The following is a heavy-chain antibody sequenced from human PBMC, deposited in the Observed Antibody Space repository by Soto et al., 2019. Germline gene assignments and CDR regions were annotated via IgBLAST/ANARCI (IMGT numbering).Heavy chain of an antibody. D-gene: IGHD6-13*01. CDR2: IIPIFGTP. CDR1: GGTFSSFL. Sequence: QEQLVQSGAEVKMPGSSVKVSCKASGGTFSSFLINWVRQAPGQGLEWMGGIIPIFGTPDYAQKFQGRPAITADESTSTAYMELSSLRSEDTAVYYCARGDSSSWYYWGQGTLVTVSS. CDR3: ARGDSSSWYY. V-gene: IGHV1-69*01. J-gene: IGHJ4*02.